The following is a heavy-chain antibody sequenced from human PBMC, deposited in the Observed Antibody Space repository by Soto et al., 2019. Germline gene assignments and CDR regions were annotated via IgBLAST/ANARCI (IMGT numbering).Heavy chain of an antibody. CDR2: ISASGDAT. CDR3: AKKVTIYAVDPADY. D-gene: IGHD3-3*01. J-gene: IGHJ4*02. CDR1: GFTFSDFG. V-gene: IGHV3-23*01. Sequence: PGGSLRLSCAASGFTFSDFGMSWVRQAPGKGLEWVSVISASGDATYYAASVKGRFTLPRDNSKNTLYLQMNSLTVADTAVYYCAKKVTIYAVDPADYWGQGTQVTVSS.